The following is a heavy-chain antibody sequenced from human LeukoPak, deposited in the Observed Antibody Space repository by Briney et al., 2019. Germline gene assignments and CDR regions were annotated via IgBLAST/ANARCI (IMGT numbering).Heavy chain of an antibody. CDR3: ARDRGSSWYVNYYGMDV. V-gene: IGHV1-8*01. J-gene: IGHJ6*02. CDR2: MNPNSGDT. D-gene: IGHD6-13*01. Sequence: ASVKVSCKASGYTFTSNDINWVRQATGQGLEWMGWMNPNSGDTGYAQKFQGRVTMTRNTSISTAYMELSSLRSEDTAVYYCARDRGSSWYVNYYGMDVWGQGTTVTVSS. CDR1: GYTFTSND.